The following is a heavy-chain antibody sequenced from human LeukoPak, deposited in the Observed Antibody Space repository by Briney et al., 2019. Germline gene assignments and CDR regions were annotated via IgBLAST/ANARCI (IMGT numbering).Heavy chain of an antibody. D-gene: IGHD4-11*01. CDR1: GFILRRHW. CDR3: ARGGYSNDY. CDR2: INQDGSEI. J-gene: IGHJ4*02. Sequence: GGSLRLSCVDSGFILRRHWMYWVRQAPGKGLEWVANINQDGSEIYYVDSVKGRFTISRDNAKNSLILEMNSLRAEDTAVYYCARGGYSNDYWGQGTLVTVSS. V-gene: IGHV3-7*01.